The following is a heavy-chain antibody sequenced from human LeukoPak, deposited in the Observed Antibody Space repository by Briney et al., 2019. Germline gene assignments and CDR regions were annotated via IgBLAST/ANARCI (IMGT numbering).Heavy chain of an antibody. CDR1: GGSISSRNW. CDR3: AKSAYYDSSGYYREWYFAY. Sequence: SGTLSLTCAVSGGSISSRNWWSWVRQPPGKGLEWIGEIYHSGSTNYNPSLKSRVTISIDRSKNQFSLNLSSVTAADTAVYFCAKSAYYDSSGYYREWYFAYWGQGTLVTVSS. D-gene: IGHD3-22*01. J-gene: IGHJ4*02. CDR2: IYHSGST. V-gene: IGHV4-4*02.